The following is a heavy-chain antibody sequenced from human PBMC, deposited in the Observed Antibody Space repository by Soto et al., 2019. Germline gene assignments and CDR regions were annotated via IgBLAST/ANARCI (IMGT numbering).Heavy chain of an antibody. Sequence: GSLRLSCVGSEFTFSDYAMTWVRQAPGKGLEWVATISVGGGNTYYADSVEGRFTISRDNSKNTLFLQMYDLRAEDTALYYCAKEGYCNGGSCYLYYLDSWGLGTPV. V-gene: IGHV3-23*01. J-gene: IGHJ4*02. D-gene: IGHD2-15*01. CDR1: EFTFSDYA. CDR3: AKEGYCNGGSCYLYYLDS. CDR2: ISVGGGNT.